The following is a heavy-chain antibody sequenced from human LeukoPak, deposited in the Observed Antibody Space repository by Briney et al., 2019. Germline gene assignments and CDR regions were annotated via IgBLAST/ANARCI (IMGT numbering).Heavy chain of an antibody. CDR1: GFRVSGYD. CDR3: AREYYGVIFSHYLDV. D-gene: IGHD3-9*01. V-gene: IGHV3-11*06. Sequence: GGSLRLSCAASGFRVSGYDLNWIRQAPGKGLVWIAYISISSSNIHYADSVRGRFTISRDNANNSLYLQLSSLRVEDTAVYYCAREYYGVIFSHYLDVWGKGTTVTVSS. J-gene: IGHJ6*04. CDR2: ISISSSNI.